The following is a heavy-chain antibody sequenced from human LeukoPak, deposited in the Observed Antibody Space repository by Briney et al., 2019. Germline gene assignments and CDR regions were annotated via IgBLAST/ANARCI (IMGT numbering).Heavy chain of an antibody. CDR2: ISAYNGNT. J-gene: IGHJ4*02. V-gene: IGHV1-18*01. CDR3: ARGSRGITMIVPRPRFFDY. Sequence: ASVKVSCKASGYTFTSYGISWVRQAPGQGLEWMGWISAYNGNTNYAQKLQGRVTMTTDTSTSTAYMELRSLRSDDTAVYYCARGSRGITMIVPRPRFFDYWAREPWSPSPQ. CDR1: GYTFTSYG. D-gene: IGHD3-22*01.